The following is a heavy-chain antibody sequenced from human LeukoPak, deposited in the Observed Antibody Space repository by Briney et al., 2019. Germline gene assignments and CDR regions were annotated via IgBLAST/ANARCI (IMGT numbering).Heavy chain of an antibody. Sequence: GASVKVSCKASGGTFSSYAISWVRQAPGQGLEWMGGIIPIFGTANYAQKFQGRVTITTDESTSTAYMELSSLRSEDTAVYYCASGSYTGHYYYYYYMDVWGKGTTVTVSS. D-gene: IGHD3-3*01. CDR2: IIPIFGTA. CDR1: GGTFSSYA. CDR3: ASGSYTGHYYYYYYMDV. V-gene: IGHV1-69*05. J-gene: IGHJ6*03.